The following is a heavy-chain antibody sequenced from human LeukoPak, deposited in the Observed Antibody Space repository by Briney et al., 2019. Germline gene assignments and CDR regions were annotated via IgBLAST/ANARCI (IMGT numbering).Heavy chain of an antibody. D-gene: IGHD2-2*01. V-gene: IGHV4-34*01. J-gene: IGHJ5*02. CDR1: GGSFSGYY. Sequence: PSETLSLTCAVYGGSFSGYYWSWIRQPPGKGLEWIGEINHSGSTNYNPSLKSRVTISEDTSKNQFSLKLSSVTPADTAAYYCARGRIVVVPAAISWFDPWGQGTLVTVSS. CDR3: ARGRIVVVPAAISWFDP. CDR2: INHSGST.